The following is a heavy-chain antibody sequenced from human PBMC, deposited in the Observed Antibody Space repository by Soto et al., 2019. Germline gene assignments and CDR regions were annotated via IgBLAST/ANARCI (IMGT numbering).Heavy chain of an antibody. CDR1: GGSISSGGYY. D-gene: IGHD1-1*01. Sequence: LSLTCTVSGGSISSGGYYWSWIRQHPGKGLEWIGYIYYSGSTYYNPSLKSRVTISVDTSKNQFSLKLSSVTAADTAVYYCARGQLELVGIYYYYGMDVWGQGTTVTVSS. V-gene: IGHV4-31*03. CDR3: ARGQLELVGIYYYYGMDV. J-gene: IGHJ6*02. CDR2: IYYSGST.